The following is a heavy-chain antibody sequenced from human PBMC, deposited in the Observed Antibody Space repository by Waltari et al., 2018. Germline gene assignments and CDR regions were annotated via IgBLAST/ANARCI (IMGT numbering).Heavy chain of an antibody. CDR2: IYYSGST. CDR3: ARDSGYGDPNWYFDL. CDR1: GGSISSHH. J-gene: IGHJ2*01. Sequence: QVQLQESGPGLVKPSETLSLTCTVSGGSISSHHWSWIRQPPGKGLEWIGYIYYSGSTNYNPSLKSRVTISVDTSKNQFSLKLSSVTAADTAVYYCARDSGYGDPNWYFDLWGRGTLVTVSS. V-gene: IGHV4-59*11. D-gene: IGHD4-17*01.